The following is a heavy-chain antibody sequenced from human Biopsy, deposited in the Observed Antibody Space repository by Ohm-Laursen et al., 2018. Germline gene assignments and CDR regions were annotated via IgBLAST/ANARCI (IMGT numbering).Heavy chain of an antibody. D-gene: IGHD3-3*01. CDR2: ISANGATS. V-gene: IGHV3-23*01. CDR3: AKGGPITIFGVVINNCFDP. Sequence: SLRLSCTASGFTYTTFAMSWVRQAPGKGPEWVSTISANGATSYYADSVKGRFTISRDNSKNTLYLQMSSVRADDTAIYYCAKGGPITIFGVVINNCFDPWGQGTRVTVSS. CDR1: GFTYTTFA. J-gene: IGHJ5*02.